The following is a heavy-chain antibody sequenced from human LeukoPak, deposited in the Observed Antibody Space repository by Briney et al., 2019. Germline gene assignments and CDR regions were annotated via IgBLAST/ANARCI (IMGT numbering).Heavy chain of an antibody. CDR2: IYYSGNT. CDR3: ARDSSSTYYFDS. CDR1: GGSVSSTSFY. D-gene: IGHD6-6*01. Sequence: SETLSLTCTVSGGSVSSTSFYWGWIRQPPGKGLEWIGTIYYSGNTYYNSSLKSRATISVDTSRNQFSLRLTSVTAADTAVYYCARDSSSTYYFDSWGQGTLVTVSS. J-gene: IGHJ4*02. V-gene: IGHV4-39*02.